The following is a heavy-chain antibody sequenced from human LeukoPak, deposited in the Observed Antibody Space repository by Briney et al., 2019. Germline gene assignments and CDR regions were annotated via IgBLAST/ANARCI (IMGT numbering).Heavy chain of an antibody. D-gene: IGHD5-12*01. J-gene: IGHJ2*01. CDR2: TYYRSKWYN. CDR1: GDSVSSNSAA. Sequence: SQTLSLTCAISGDSVSSNSAAWNWIRQSPSRGLEWLGRTYYRSKWYNDYAVSVKSRITIHPDTSKNQFSLQLNSVTPEDTAVYYCTLERRGYSGYDLYWYFDLWGRGTLVTVSS. CDR3: TLERRGYSGYDLYWYFDL. V-gene: IGHV6-1*01.